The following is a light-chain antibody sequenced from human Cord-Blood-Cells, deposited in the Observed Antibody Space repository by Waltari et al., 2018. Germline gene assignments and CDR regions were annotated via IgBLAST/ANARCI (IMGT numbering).Light chain of an antibody. V-gene: IGKV1-8*01. J-gene: IGKJ1*01. CDR2: AAS. CDR1: QGISSY. Sequence: AIRMTQSPSSFSASTGDRVTITCRGSQGISSYLAWYQQKPGKAPKLLIYAASTFQSGVPSRFSGSGSGTDFTLTISCLQSEDFATYYCQQYYSYPRTFGQGTKVEIK. CDR3: QQYYSYPRT.